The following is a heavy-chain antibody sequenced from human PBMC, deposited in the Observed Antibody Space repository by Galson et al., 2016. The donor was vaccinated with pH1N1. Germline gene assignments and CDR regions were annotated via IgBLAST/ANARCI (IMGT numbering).Heavy chain of an antibody. CDR3: TRDLGRLRDY. Sequence: SVKVSCKASGYTFINYYFHWVRQAPGQGLGWMGVIDPSGGGVTYSQKFQGRGTMTRDTSTSTVYMELSSLKSDDTAVYYCTRDLGRLRDYWGQGTLVTVSS. V-gene: IGHV1-46*03. CDR2: IDPSGGGV. CDR1: GYTFINYY. D-gene: IGHD1-26*01. J-gene: IGHJ4*02.